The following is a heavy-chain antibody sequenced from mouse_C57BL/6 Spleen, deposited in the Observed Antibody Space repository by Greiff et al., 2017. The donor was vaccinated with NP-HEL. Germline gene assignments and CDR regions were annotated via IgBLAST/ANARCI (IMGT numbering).Heavy chain of an antibody. J-gene: IGHJ1*03. D-gene: IGHD2-2*01. CDR2: ISGGGGNT. V-gene: IGHV5-9*01. CDR1: GFTFSSYT. CDR3: ARHAGYYWYFDV. Sequence: EVQRVESGGGLVKPGGSLKLSCAASGFTFSSYTMSWVRQTPEKRLEWVATISGGGGNTYYPDSVKGRFTISRDNAKNTLYLQMSSLRSEDTALYYCARHAGYYWYFDVWGTGTTVTVSS.